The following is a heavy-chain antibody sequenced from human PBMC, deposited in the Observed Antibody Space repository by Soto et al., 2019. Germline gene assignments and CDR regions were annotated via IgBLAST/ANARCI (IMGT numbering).Heavy chain of an antibody. D-gene: IGHD3-3*01. CDR2: IYYSGST. CDR1: GGSISSGGYY. CDR3: ARERREYDFWSGSLGYYYYMDV. J-gene: IGHJ6*03. V-gene: IGHV4-31*03. Sequence: SETLSLTCTVSGGSISSGGYYWSWIRQHPGKGLEWIGYIYYSGSTYYNPSLKSRVTISVDTSKNQFSLKLSSVTAADTAVYYCARERREYDFWSGSLGYYYYMDVWGKGTTVTVSS.